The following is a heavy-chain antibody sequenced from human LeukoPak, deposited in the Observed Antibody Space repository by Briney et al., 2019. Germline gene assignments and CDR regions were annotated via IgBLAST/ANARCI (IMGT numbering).Heavy chain of an antibody. J-gene: IGHJ4*02. CDR3: ARQSYHYDSSGPFSY. CDR1: GYSFTSYW. CDR2: IYPGDSDT. Sequence: GESLKISWKGSGYSFTSYWIGWVRQMPGKGLEWMGIIYPGDSDTRYSPSFQGQVTISADKSISTAYLQWSSLKASDTAMYYCARQSYHYDSSGPFSYWGQGTLVTVSS. D-gene: IGHD3-22*01. V-gene: IGHV5-51*01.